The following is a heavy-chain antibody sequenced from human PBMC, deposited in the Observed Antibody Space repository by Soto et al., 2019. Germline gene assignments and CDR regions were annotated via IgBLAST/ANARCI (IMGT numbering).Heavy chain of an antibody. V-gene: IGHV5-51*01. CDR2: IYPGDSDT. D-gene: IGHD3-3*01. J-gene: IGHJ3*02. CDR3: ARRELRFLEWPLNAFDI. CDR1: GYSFTSYW. Sequence: PGESLKISCKGSGYSFTSYWIGWVRQMPGKGLEWMGIIYPGDSDTRYSPSFQGQVTISADKSISTAYLQWSSLKASDTAMYYCARRELRFLEWPLNAFDIWGQGTMVTVSS.